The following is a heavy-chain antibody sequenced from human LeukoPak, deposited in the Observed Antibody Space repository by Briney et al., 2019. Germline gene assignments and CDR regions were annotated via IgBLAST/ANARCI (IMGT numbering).Heavy chain of an antibody. V-gene: IGHV3-74*01. CDR3: ASPRSGDRGGYHDPCDI. J-gene: IGHJ3*02. CDR2: NNSDGTR. D-gene: IGHD3-22*01. Sequence: PGRTLRPSCAGSGFTFNNSWMHWVRQAPGKGLVWVSRNNSDGTRSYADSVKGRFTISRDNANNTLFLQMNSLRVEDTAVYFCASPRSGDRGGYHDPCDIWGQGTMVTVSS. CDR1: GFTFNNSW.